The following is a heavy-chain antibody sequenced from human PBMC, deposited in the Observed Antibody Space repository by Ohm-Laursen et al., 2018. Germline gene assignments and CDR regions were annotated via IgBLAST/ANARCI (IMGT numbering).Heavy chain of an antibody. J-gene: IGHJ6*02. Sequence: SLRLSCAASGFTFSDYYMSWVRQAPGKGLEWVSAISGSGGSTYYADSVKGRFTISRDNSKNTLYLQMNSLRAEDTAVYYCARVGLDYYYYYGMDVWGQGTTVTVSS. V-gene: IGHV3-23*01. CDR3: ARVGLDYYYYYGMDV. D-gene: IGHD3-3*01. CDR1: GFTFSDYY. CDR2: ISGSGGST.